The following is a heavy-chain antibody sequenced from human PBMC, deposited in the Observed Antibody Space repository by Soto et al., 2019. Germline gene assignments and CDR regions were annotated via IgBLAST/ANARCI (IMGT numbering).Heavy chain of an antibody. CDR3: ARDEGWGWLRFDR. Sequence: EVQLVESGGGLVQPGGSLRLSCAASGFSFSSYWMSWVRQAPGKGLEWVANMKQDGSQNFYVDSVKGRFTISRDNAKTAQALQMNSLRDEDTAGEYGARDEGWGWLRFDRGGRGTLGTGSA. D-gene: IGHD5-12*01. CDR2: MKQDGSQN. CDR1: GFSFSSYW. J-gene: IGHJ4*02. V-gene: IGHV3-7*01.